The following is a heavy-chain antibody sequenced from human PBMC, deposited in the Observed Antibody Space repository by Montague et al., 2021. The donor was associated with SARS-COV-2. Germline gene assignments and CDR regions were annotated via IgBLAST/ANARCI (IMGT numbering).Heavy chain of an antibody. J-gene: IGHJ4*02. D-gene: IGHD5-18*01. CDR1: GGSSSNYY. CDR3: ASAPRFSFGYRDY. CDR2: INHSGYT. Sequence: SETLSLTCAVYGGSSSNYYWSWIRQSPGKGLEWVGEINHSGYTDXNPSLESRLTISLDTSKKQFSLKMTSVTAADTAVYYCASAPRFSFGYRDYWGQGTLVSVAS. V-gene: IGHV4-34*01.